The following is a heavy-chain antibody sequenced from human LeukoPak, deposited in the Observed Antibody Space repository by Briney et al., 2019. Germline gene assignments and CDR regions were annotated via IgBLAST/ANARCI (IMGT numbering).Heavy chain of an antibody. J-gene: IGHJ3*02. Sequence: GGSLRLSCAASGFTVSSNYMSWVRQAPGKGLEWVSAISGSGGSTYYADSVKGRFTISRDNSKNTLYLQMNSLRAEDTAVYYCAKVPSIAAHGRAFDIWGQGTMVTVSS. V-gene: IGHV3-23*01. D-gene: IGHD6-6*01. CDR2: ISGSGGST. CDR3: AKVPSIAAHGRAFDI. CDR1: GFTVSSNY.